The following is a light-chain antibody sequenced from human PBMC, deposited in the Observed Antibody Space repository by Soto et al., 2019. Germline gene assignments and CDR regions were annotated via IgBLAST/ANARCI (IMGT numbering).Light chain of an antibody. CDR3: QQRSTWPLT. J-gene: IGKJ3*01. V-gene: IGKV3-11*01. CDR1: QSVSSY. Sequence: DIVLTQSPATLSLSPGERATLSCRASQSVSSYLVWFQQKPGQAPRLLIYDASTRATGIPARFSGSGSGTDFTLTISSLEPEDFAVYYCQQRSTWPLTLGPGTKVDIK. CDR2: DAS.